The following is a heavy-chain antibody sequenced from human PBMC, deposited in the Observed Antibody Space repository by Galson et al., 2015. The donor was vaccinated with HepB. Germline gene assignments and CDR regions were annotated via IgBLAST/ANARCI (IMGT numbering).Heavy chain of an antibody. D-gene: IGHD4-11*01. CDR2: ISYDGSNK. CDR3: ARDWSRTTVARTPYYYYGMDV. CDR1: GFTFSSYA. V-gene: IGHV3-30-3*01. Sequence: SLRLSCAASGFTFSSYAMHWVRQAPGKGLEWVAVISYDGSNKYYADSVKGRFTISRDNSKNTLYLQMNSLRAEDTAVYYCARDWSRTTVARTPYYYYGMDVWGQGTTVTVSS. J-gene: IGHJ6*02.